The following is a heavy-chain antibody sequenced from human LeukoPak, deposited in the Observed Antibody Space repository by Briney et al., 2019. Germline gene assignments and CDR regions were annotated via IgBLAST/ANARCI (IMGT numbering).Heavy chain of an antibody. CDR1: GGSFSGYY. CDR2: INHSGST. V-gene: IGHV4-34*01. Sequence: SETLSLTCAVYGGSFSGYYWSWIRQPPGKGLEWIGEINHSGSTNYNPSLKSRVTISVDTSKNQFSLKLSSVTAADTAVYYCARRITMVRGWRYWGQGTLVTVSS. J-gene: IGHJ4*02. D-gene: IGHD3-10*01. CDR3: ARRITMVRGWRY.